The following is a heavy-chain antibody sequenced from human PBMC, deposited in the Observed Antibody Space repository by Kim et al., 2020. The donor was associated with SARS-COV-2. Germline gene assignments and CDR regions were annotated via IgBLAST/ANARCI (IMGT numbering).Heavy chain of an antibody. CDR2: MYYSGST. J-gene: IGHJ5*02. CDR1: GGSISNYY. CDR3: ARGRDWPDP. Sequence: SETLSLTCTVSGGSISNYYWSWIRQPPGKGLEWIGYMYYSGSTNYNPSLKSRVTISVDTSKNHFSLKLTSVTAADTAVYYCARGRDWPDPWGQGTRATV. V-gene: IGHV4-59*01.